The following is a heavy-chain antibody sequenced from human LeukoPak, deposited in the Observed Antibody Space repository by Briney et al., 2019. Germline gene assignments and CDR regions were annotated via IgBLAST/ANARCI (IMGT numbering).Heavy chain of an antibody. CDR2: IYTSGST. J-gene: IGHJ6*03. CDR3: ARDSYQLQHYYYMDV. Sequence: SETLSLTCTVSGGSISSYYWSWIRQPAGKGLEWIGRIYTSGSTNYNPSLKSRVTMSVDTSKSQFSLKLSSVTAADTAVYYCARDSYQLQHYYYMDVWGKGTTVTVSS. CDR1: GGSISSYY. D-gene: IGHD2-2*01. V-gene: IGHV4-4*07.